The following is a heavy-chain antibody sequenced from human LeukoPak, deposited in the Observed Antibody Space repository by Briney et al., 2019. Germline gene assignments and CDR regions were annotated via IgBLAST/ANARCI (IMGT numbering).Heavy chain of an antibody. Sequence: SVTVSCKASGGTFSSYAISWVRQAPGQGLEWMGGIIPIFGTANYAQKFQGRVTITADESTSTAYMELSSLRSEDTAVYYCARPDIVVVPAAMYGMDVWGQGTTVTVSS. J-gene: IGHJ6*02. CDR3: ARPDIVVVPAAMYGMDV. CDR1: GGTFSSYA. D-gene: IGHD2-2*01. CDR2: IIPIFGTA. V-gene: IGHV1-69*13.